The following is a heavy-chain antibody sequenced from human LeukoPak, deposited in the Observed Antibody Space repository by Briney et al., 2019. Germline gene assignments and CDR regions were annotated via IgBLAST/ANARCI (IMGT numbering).Heavy chain of an antibody. CDR1: GGSISSYY. V-gene: IGHV4-59*08. CDR2: IYYSGST. CDR3: ARFDFWSGYYDY. D-gene: IGHD3-3*01. J-gene: IGHJ4*02. Sequence: SETLSLTCTVSGGSISSYYWSWIRQPPGKGLEWIGYIYYSGSTNYNPSLKSRVTISVDTSKNQFSLKLSSVTAADTAVYYCARFDFWSGYYDYWGQGTLVTVSS.